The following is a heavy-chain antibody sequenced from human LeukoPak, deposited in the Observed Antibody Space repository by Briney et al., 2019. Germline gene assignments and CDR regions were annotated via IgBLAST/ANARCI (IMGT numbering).Heavy chain of an antibody. CDR3: ARQVAAAGNGAFDI. J-gene: IGHJ3*02. CDR2: IYTSGST. Sequence: SETLSLTCTVSGGSISSYYWSWIRQPAGKGLEWIGRIYTSGSTNYNPSLKSRVTMSVDTSKNQFSLKLSSVTATDTAVYYCARQVAAAGNGAFDIWGQGTMVTVSS. CDR1: GGSISSYY. D-gene: IGHD6-13*01. V-gene: IGHV4-4*07.